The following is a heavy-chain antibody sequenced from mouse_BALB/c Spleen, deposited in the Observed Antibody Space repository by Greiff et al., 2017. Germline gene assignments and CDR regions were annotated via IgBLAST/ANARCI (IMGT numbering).Heavy chain of an antibody. Sequence: EVQLVESGGGLVQPGGSRKLSCAASGFTFSSFGMHWVRQAPEKGLEWVAYISSGSSTIYYADTVKGRFTISRDNPKNTLFLQMTSLRSEDTAMYYCARREVRPYYYAMDYWGQGTSVTVSS. V-gene: IGHV5-17*02. CDR1: GFTFSSFG. J-gene: IGHJ4*01. CDR2: ISSGSSTI. CDR3: ARREVRPYYYAMDY. D-gene: IGHD2-14*01.